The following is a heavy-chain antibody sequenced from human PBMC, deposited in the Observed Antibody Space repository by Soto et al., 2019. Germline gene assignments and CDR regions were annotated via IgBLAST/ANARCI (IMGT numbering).Heavy chain of an antibody. CDR2: ISGSGDNT. CDR1: GSTFSSSA. D-gene: IGHD3-22*01. CDR3: AKDPYDSGGYYSDY. Sequence: EVQLLESGGGLVQPGGSLRLSCAASGSTFSSSAMSWVRQAPGKGLEWVSAISGSGDNTYYADSVKGRFTIFRDNSKNTLYLQMNSLRAEDTAVYYCAKDPYDSGGYYSDYWGQGTLVTVSS. J-gene: IGHJ4*02. V-gene: IGHV3-23*01.